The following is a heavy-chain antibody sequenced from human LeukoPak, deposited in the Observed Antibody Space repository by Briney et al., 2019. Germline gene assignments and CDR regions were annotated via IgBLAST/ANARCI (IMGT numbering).Heavy chain of an antibody. J-gene: IGHJ3*02. CDR2: ISGSGGST. CDR1: GFTFSSYA. Sequence: PGGSLRLSCAASGFTFSSYAMSWVRQAPGKGLEWASAISGSGGSTYYADSVKGRFTISRDNSKNTLYLQMNSLRAEDTALYYCARDSYLNHAFDIWGQGTMVTVSS. D-gene: IGHD2/OR15-2a*01. V-gene: IGHV3-23*01. CDR3: ARDSYLNHAFDI.